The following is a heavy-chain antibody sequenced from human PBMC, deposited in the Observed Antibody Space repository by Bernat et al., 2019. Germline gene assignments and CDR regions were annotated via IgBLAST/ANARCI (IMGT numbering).Heavy chain of an antibody. CDR3: ASVSYDSSGKNAFDI. Sequence: QVQLVQSGAEVKKPGSSVKVSCKASGGTFSSYTISWVRQAPGQGLEWMGRIIPILGIANYAQKFQGRVTITADKSTSTAYMELSSLRSEDTAVYYCASVSYDSSGKNAFDIWGQGTMVTVSS. CDR1: GGTFSSYT. D-gene: IGHD3-22*01. CDR2: IIPILGIA. J-gene: IGHJ3*02. V-gene: IGHV1-69*02.